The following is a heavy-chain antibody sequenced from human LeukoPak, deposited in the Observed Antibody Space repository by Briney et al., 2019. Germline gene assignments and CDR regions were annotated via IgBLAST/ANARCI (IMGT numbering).Heavy chain of an antibody. J-gene: IGHJ4*02. CDR3: AKQSLYDSSGHFHY. Sequence: PGGSLTLSCAASGFTVSSNYMSWVRQAPGKGLEWVSTITGSGGYTYYADSVKGRFTISRDNSKNTLFLRMNSLRAEDTAVYFCAKQSLYDSSGHFHYWGQGTLVTVSS. CDR2: ITGSGGYT. V-gene: IGHV3-23*01. CDR1: GFTVSSNY. D-gene: IGHD3-22*01.